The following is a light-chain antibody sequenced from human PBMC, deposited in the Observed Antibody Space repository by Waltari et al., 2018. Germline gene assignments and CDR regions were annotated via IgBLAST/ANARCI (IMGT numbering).Light chain of an antibody. J-gene: IGLJ7*01. CDR1: NIGGKN. V-gene: IGLV3-9*01. Sequence: SSDLTQPLSVSVALGQTARITCGGNNIGGKNLHWYQQKPGQAPLLVIYRDKNRPSRIPERFSGSNSENTATLTITGAQGADEADYYCQVWDSSTAVFGGGTQLTVL. CDR2: RDK. CDR3: QVWDSSTAV.